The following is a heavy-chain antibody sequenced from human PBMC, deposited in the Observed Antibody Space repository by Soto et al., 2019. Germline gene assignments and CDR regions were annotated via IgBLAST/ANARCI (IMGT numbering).Heavy chain of an antibody. CDR1: GGSFSGYY. J-gene: IGHJ6*02. D-gene: IGHD5-18*01. Sequence: SETLSLTCAVYGGSFSGYYWSWIRQPPGKGLEWIGEINHSGSTNYNPSLKSRVTISVDTSKNQFSLKLSSVTAADTAVYYCARGAEYSYGLYYYYGMDVWGQGTRVTVSS. V-gene: IGHV4-34*01. CDR3: ARGAEYSYGLYYYYGMDV. CDR2: INHSGST.